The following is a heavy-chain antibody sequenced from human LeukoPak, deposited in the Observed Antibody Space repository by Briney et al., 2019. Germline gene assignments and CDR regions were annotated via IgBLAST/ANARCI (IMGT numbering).Heavy chain of an antibody. V-gene: IGHV1-46*01. D-gene: IGHD6-13*01. Sequence: ASVKVSCKASGYTFIDYYMHWVRQAPGQGLEWMGIINPSGGSTSYAQKFQGRVTMTRDTSTSTVYMELSSLRSEDTAVYYCARDQGGYSSSCLFDYWGQGTLVTVSS. J-gene: IGHJ4*02. CDR1: GYTFIDYY. CDR2: INPSGGST. CDR3: ARDQGGYSSSCLFDY.